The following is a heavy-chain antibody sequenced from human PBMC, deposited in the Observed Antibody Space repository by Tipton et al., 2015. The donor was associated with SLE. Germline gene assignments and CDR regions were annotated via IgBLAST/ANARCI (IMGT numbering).Heavy chain of an antibody. D-gene: IGHD5-24*01. V-gene: IGHV3-30*04. CDR2: ISYDGSNK. J-gene: IGHJ3*02. CDR1: GFTFNIYA. Sequence: SLRLSCAASGFTFNIYAMHWVRQAPGKGLEWVAVISYDGSNKYYADSVKGRFTISRDNSKNTLYQQMNSLKTEDTAVYYCAADLRMATWDAFDIWGQGTMVTVSS. CDR3: AADLRMATWDAFDI.